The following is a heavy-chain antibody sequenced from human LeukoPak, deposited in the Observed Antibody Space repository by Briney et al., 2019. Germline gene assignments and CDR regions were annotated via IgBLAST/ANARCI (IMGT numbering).Heavy chain of an antibody. D-gene: IGHD4-23*01. V-gene: IGHV3-33*06. J-gene: IGHJ4*02. Sequence: PGGSLRLSCAASGFTFSSYGMHWVRQAPGEGLEWVAVIWYDGSNKYYADSVKGRFTISRDDSKNTLYLQMNSLRAEDTAVYYCAKDANDYGRNLGDYWGQGTLVTVSS. CDR3: AKDANDYGRNLGDY. CDR2: IWYDGSNK. CDR1: GFTFSSYG.